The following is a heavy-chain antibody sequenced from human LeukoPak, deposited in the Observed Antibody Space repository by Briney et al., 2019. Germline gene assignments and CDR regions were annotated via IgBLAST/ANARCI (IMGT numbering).Heavy chain of an antibody. Sequence: GGSLRLSCGASRFSFSESYMSRVRQAPGKGLEWVSYISSSGDYTAYADSVQGRFTISRDNSKNTLYLQMNSLRAEDTAVYYCGTRPLNYDRSGYYFEGNEYWGQRTLVTVSS. CDR2: ISSSGDYT. V-gene: IGHV3-11*03. CDR3: GTRPLNYDRSGYYFEGNEY. CDR1: RFSFSESY. J-gene: IGHJ4*02. D-gene: IGHD3-22*01.